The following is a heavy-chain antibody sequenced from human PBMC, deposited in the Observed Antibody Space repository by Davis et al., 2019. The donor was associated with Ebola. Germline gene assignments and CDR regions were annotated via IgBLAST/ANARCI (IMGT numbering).Heavy chain of an antibody. CDR3: TKAGVTGFYYYYMDV. CDR1: GFAFRESW. D-gene: IGHD4-11*01. V-gene: IGHV3-74*01. CDR2: INSDASST. J-gene: IGHJ6*03. Sequence: GESLKISCAASGFAFRESWMHWVRQAPGRGLVWVSHINSDASSTHYADFVKGRFTISRDNSKNTLFLQMNGLRAEDTAVYYCTKAGVTGFYYYYMDVWGTGTAVTVSS.